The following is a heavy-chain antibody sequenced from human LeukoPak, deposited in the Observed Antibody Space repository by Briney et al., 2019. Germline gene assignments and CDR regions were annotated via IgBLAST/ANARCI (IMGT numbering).Heavy chain of an antibody. Sequence: GAAVQVSCKASGFTFTSSAVQGVGQARGQRLEWIGWIVVGSGNTNYAQKFQERVTITRDMSTSTAYMELSSLRSEDTAVYYCAAEEDTAMVKGGQGTLVTVSS. V-gene: IGHV1-58*01. J-gene: IGHJ4*02. CDR2: IVVGSGNT. CDR3: AAEEDTAMVK. D-gene: IGHD5-18*01. CDR1: GFTFTSSA.